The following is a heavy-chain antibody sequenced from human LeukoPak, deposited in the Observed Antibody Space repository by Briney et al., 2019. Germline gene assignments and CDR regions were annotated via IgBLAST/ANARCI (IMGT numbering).Heavy chain of an antibody. D-gene: IGHD2-15*01. CDR1: GYDFTAHF. V-gene: IGHV1-69*13. CDR2: IIPIFGTA. Sequence: GASVKVSCKASGYDFTAHFMHWIRQAPGQGLEWMGGIIPIFGTANYAQKFQGRVTITADESTSTAYMELSSLRSEDTAVYYCARKVDGGHHRWSFFDYWGQGTLVTVSS. CDR3: ARKVDGGHHRWSFFDY. J-gene: IGHJ4*02.